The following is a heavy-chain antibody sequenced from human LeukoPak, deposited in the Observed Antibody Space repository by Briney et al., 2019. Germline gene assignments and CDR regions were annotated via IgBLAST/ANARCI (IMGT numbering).Heavy chain of an antibody. J-gene: IGHJ5*02. V-gene: IGHV3-66*01. CDR3: AREVRSSGAFDP. Sequence: GGSLRLSCAASGITFSRYSMNWVRQAPGKGLQWVSVIYSGGTTYYADSVKGRFTISRDNSKNMVYLQMNSLRAEDTAVYYCAREVRSSGAFDPWGQGTMVTVSS. CDR1: GITFSRYS. CDR2: IYSGGTT. D-gene: IGHD3-22*01.